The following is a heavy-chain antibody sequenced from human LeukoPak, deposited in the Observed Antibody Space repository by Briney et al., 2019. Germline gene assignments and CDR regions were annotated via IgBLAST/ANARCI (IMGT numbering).Heavy chain of an antibody. D-gene: IGHD3-10*01. V-gene: IGHV3-48*03. CDR1: GFTFSSYE. CDR3: ARDGGDYGSGSYYAY. J-gene: IGHJ4*02. CDR2: ISSSGSTI. Sequence: GGSLRLSCAASGFTFSSYEMNCVRQAPGKGLEWVSYISSSGSTIYYADSVKGRFTISRDNAKKSLYLQMDSLRAEDTAVYYCARDGGDYGSGSYYAYWGQGTLVSVSS.